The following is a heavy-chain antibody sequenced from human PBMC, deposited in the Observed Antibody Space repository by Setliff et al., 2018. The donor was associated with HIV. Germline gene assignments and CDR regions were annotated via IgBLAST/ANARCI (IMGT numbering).Heavy chain of an antibody. D-gene: IGHD3-22*01. CDR1: GRSMTSSNYY. CDR2: ISSSVST. CDR3: ARDPPYFDTSGHYSWFYFDY. V-gene: IGHV4-39*07. J-gene: IGHJ4*02. Sequence: SETLSLTCTVSGRSMTSSNYYWGWIRQSPGRGLVWIGSISSSVSTTYHPSLRSRVTVSAATSKNQFSLKLTSVTAADTAVYFCARDPPYFDTSGHYSWFYFDYWGQGTLVTVSS.